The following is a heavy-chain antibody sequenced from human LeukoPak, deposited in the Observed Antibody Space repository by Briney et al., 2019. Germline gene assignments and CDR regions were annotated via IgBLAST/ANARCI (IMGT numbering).Heavy chain of an antibody. V-gene: IGHV3-21*01. CDR3: ASSEAPTGYFDY. D-gene: IGHD4-17*01. CDR2: TSSSSSYI. J-gene: IGHJ4*02. CDR1: GFTFSSYS. Sequence: KPGGSLRLSCAASGFTFSSYSMNWVRQAPGKGLEWVSSTSSSSSYIYYADSVKGRFTISRDNAKNSLYLQMNSLRAEDTAVYYCASSEAPTGYFDYWGQGTLVTVSS.